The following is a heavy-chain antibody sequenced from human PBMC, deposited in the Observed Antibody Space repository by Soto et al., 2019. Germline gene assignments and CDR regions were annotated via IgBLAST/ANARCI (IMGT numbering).Heavy chain of an antibody. D-gene: IGHD2-15*01. Sequence: QVQLVQSGAEVKKPGSSVKVSCKASGGTFSSYAISWVRQAPGQGLEWMGGIIPIFGTANYAQKFQGRVTITAXEXTXTXXMELSSLRSEDTAVYYCAGDSGIGVVVVAASGGGVYYGMAVWGQGTTVTVSS. CDR1: GGTFSSYA. V-gene: IGHV1-69*12. CDR3: AGDSGIGVVVVAASGGGVYYGMAV. CDR2: IIPIFGTA. J-gene: IGHJ6*02.